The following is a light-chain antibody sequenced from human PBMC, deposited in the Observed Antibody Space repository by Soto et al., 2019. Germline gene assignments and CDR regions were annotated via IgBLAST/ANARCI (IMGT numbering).Light chain of an antibody. CDR2: RAS. J-gene: IGKJ1*01. Sequence: IQMTQTPSTRSASVGDRVTSTCRASQSITNSLAWYQQKPGKAPKLLIYRASALQSGVPSRFSGSGSGTEFTLTISSLQPDDFAPYYCQHYNSYSEAFGQ. CDR1: QSITNS. V-gene: IGKV1-5*03. CDR3: QHYNSYSEA.